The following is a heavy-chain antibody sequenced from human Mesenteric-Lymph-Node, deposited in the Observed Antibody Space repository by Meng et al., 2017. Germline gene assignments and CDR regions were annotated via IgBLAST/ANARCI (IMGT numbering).Heavy chain of an antibody. CDR2: TYYRSKWFN. Sequence: QVPVQHSGPGLVKPSQTLSLTCAISGDSVSSNSAAWNWIRQSPSRGLEWLGRTYYRSKWFNDYAVSVKSRITINPDTSKNQFSLQLNSVTPEDTAVYYCVRKSVVTGAFDYWGQGTLVTVSS. D-gene: IGHD4-23*01. V-gene: IGHV6-1*01. CDR1: GDSVSSNSAA. J-gene: IGHJ4*02. CDR3: VRKSVVTGAFDY.